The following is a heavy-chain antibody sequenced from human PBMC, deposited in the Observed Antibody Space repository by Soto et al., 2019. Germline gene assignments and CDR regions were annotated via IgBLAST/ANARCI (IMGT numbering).Heavy chain of an antibody. CDR1: GFTFSSYS. CDR2: ISSSSSTI. V-gene: IGHV3-48*01. J-gene: IGHJ4*02. Sequence: EVQLVESGGGLVQPGGSLRLSCAASGFTFSSYSMNWVRQAPGKGLEWVSYISSSSSTIYYADSVKGRFTISRDNAKNSLYLQMNSLRAEDTAVYYCARTLGYCSSTSCSFDYWGQGTLVTVSS. CDR3: ARTLGYCSSTSCSFDY. D-gene: IGHD2-2*01.